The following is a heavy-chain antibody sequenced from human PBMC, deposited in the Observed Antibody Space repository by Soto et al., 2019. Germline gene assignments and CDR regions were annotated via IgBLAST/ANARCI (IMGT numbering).Heavy chain of an antibody. CDR1: GGSISSSNW. V-gene: IGHV4-4*02. J-gene: IGHJ4*02. Sequence: SETLSLTCAVSGGSISSSNWCSWVRQPPGKGLEWIGEIHYSGSTNYNPSLKNRVTISADTSNNQFSLRLNSVTAADTAVYYCARQHYYDSSGYYTWNWGQGTLVTVSS. D-gene: IGHD3-22*01. CDR3: ARQHYYDSSGYYTWN. CDR2: IHYSGST.